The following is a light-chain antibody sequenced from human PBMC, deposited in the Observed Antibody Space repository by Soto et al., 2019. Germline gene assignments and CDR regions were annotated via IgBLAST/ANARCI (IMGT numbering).Light chain of an antibody. J-gene: IGKJ1*01. CDR3: QQYNSWPWT. CDR1: QSISSW. CDR2: KAS. V-gene: IGKV1-5*03. Sequence: DIQMTQSPSTLSASVGDRVTITCRASQSISSWLAWYQQKPGKAPKLLIYKASSSESGVPSRFSGSGSGTEFTLTISSLQPDDFATYYCQQYNSWPWTFGQGTKVEIK.